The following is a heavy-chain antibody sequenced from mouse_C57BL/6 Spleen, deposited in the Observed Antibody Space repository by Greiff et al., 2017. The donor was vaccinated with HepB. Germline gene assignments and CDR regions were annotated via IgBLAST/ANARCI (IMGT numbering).Heavy chain of an antibody. CDR2: IDPNSGGT. J-gene: IGHJ2*01. V-gene: IGHV1-72*01. D-gene: IGHD1-1*01. Sequence: QVQLQQPGAELVKPGASVKLSCKASGYTFTSYWMHWVKQRPGRGLEWIGRIDPNSGGTKCNEKFKSKATLTVDKPSSTAYMQLSILTSEDSAVYYCARSKVVAYFDYWGQGTTRTVSS. CDR1: GYTFTSYW. CDR3: ARSKVVAYFDY.